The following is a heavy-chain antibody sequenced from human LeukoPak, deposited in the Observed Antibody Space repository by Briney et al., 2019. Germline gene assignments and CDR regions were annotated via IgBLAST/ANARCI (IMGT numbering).Heavy chain of an antibody. D-gene: IGHD3-22*01. V-gene: IGHV4-34*01. Sequence: SETLSLTCAVYGGSFSGYYWSWIRQPPGKGLEWIGEINHSGSTNYNPSLKSRVTISVDTSKNQFSLKLSSVTAADTAVYYCARGGEYYDSSGYYPLPFAFDIWGQGTMVTVSS. J-gene: IGHJ3*02. CDR3: ARGGEYYDSSGYYPLPFAFDI. CDR1: GGSFSGYY. CDR2: INHSGST.